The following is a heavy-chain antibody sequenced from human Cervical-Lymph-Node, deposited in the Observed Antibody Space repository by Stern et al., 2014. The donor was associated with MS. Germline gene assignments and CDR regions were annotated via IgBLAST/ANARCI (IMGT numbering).Heavy chain of an antibody. J-gene: IGHJ4*02. CDR3: TKDRSVTTTGVAFDY. CDR2: ISWNSGIL. D-gene: IGHD4-17*01. Sequence: EVQLLESGGGLVQPGRSLRLSCAASGFTFDDYAIHWVRQAPGKGLEWVSGISWNSGILGYADSVKGRFTISRDNAKNSLYLQMHSLRAEDTALYYCTKDRSVTTTGVAFDYWGQGTLVTVSS. V-gene: IGHV3-9*01. CDR1: GFTFDDYA.